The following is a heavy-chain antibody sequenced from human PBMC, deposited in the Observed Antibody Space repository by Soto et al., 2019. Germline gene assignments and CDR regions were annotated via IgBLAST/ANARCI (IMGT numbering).Heavy chain of an antibody. J-gene: IGHJ6*01. CDR1: GYTFTSYY. Sequence: QVQLVQSGAEVKKPGASVKVSCKASGYTFTSYYMHWVRQAPGQGIEWMGIINPSGGSTSYAQKFRGRVTMTRDTSTSTVYMERARPRSEATAVYCWARDSLQWLVVWGQGTTVTVSS. CDR2: INPSGGST. V-gene: IGHV1-46*01. D-gene: IGHD6-19*01. CDR3: ARDSLQWLVV.